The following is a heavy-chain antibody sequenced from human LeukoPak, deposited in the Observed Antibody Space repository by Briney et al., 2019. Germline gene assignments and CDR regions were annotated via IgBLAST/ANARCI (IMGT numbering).Heavy chain of an antibody. CDR2: IYYSGST. CDR3: ARRRPVAAVSGKTSKTVFDI. V-gene: IGHV4-31*11. Sequence: KPSETLSLTCAVYGGSFSGYYWSWIRQHPGKGLEWIGYIYYSGSTYYNPSLKSRVTISVDASKNQFSLKLSSVTAADTAVYYCARRRPVAAVSGKTSKTVFDIWGQGTMVTVSS. CDR1: GGSFSGYY. D-gene: IGHD3-3*01. J-gene: IGHJ3*02.